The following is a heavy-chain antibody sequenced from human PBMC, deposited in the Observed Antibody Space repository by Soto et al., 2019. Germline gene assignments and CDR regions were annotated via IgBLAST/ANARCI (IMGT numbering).Heavy chain of an antibody. CDR1: GGSVSDSSYY. J-gene: IGHJ5*02. CDR3: AKEEGHVDTAFFDP. CDR2: IYSSGSA. V-gene: IGHV4-39*02. D-gene: IGHD5-18*01. Sequence: QLQLQESGPGLVKSSETLSLTCTVSGGSVSDSSYYWAWVRQPPGKGLQWIATIYSSGSAYSNPSLTSRVSISLHASKNQFALRLSSVTAADTAVYYCAKEEGHVDTAFFDPWGQGTRVTVSS.